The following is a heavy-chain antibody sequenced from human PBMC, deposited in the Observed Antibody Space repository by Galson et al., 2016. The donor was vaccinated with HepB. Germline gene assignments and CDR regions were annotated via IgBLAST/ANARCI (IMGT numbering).Heavy chain of an antibody. CDR2: IYYVGRA. CDR1: GDSIGSSSYH. V-gene: IGHV4-39*02. Sequence: SETLSLTCRVSGDSIGSSSYHWAWIRQPPGKGLEWIGSIYYVGRAYYRSSLKSRLTISLDPAKNHISLNLPSVAAADTAVYYCATVPGWESGIYDHWGQGTLVSVSS. J-gene: IGHJ4*02. D-gene: IGHD1-26*01. CDR3: ATVPGWESGIYDH.